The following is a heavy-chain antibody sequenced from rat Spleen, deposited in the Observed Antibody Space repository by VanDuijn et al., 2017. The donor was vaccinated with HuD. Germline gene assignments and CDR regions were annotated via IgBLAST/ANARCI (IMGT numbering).Heavy chain of an antibody. J-gene: IGHJ2*01. CDR3: ARPDYSRFDY. D-gene: IGHD1-2*01. CDR1: GFSFSSNW. Sequence: EVQLVESGGGLVQPGGPLKLSCAASGFSFSSNWLNWIRQAPGKGLEWVASINRDGSSTYYPDTVKGRFVISKDNAKDTGYLHMNNLRSEDTATYYCARPDYSRFDYWGQGVMVTVSS. CDR2: INRDGSST. V-gene: IGHV5-35*01.